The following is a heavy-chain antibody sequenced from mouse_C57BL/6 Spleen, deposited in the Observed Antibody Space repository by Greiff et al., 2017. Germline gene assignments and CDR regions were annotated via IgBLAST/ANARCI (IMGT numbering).Heavy chain of an antibody. Sequence: EVKLVESGGGLVQPGGSLKLSCAASGFTFSDYYMYWVRQTPEKRLEWVAYISNGGGSTYYPDTVKGRFTISRDNATNTLYLQMLRLKSEDTAMYYCARHIYGSSYGAMDYWGQGTSVTVSS. D-gene: IGHD2-3*01. J-gene: IGHJ4*01. CDR3: ARHIYGSSYGAMDY. CDR2: ISNGGGST. V-gene: IGHV5-12*01. CDR1: GFTFSDYY.